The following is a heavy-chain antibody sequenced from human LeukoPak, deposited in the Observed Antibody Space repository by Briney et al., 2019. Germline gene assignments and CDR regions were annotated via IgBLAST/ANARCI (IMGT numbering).Heavy chain of an antibody. Sequence: RPSETLSLTCTVSGGSISSYYWSWIRQPPGKGLEWIGYIYTSGSTNYNPSLKSRVTTSVDTSKNQFSLKLSSVTAADTAVYYCARTRRDGYNYRFDYWGQGTLVTVSS. V-gene: IGHV4-4*09. CDR3: ARTRRDGYNYRFDY. CDR1: GGSISSYY. J-gene: IGHJ4*02. D-gene: IGHD5-24*01. CDR2: IYTSGST.